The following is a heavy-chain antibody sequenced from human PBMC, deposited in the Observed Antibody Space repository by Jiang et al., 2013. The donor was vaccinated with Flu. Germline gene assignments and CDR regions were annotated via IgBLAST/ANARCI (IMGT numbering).Heavy chain of an antibody. V-gene: IGHV1-2*02. Sequence: SGAEVKKPGASVKVSCKASGYTFTGYYMHWVRQAPGQGLEWMGWINPNSGGTNYAQKFQGRVTMTRDTSISTAYMELSRLRSDDTAVYYCARGTVLRFLEWLSFGNYYYGMDVWGQGTTVTVSS. D-gene: IGHD3-3*01. CDR3: ARGTVLRFLEWLSFGNYYYGMDV. CDR1: GYTFTGYY. CDR2: INPNSGGT. J-gene: IGHJ6*02.